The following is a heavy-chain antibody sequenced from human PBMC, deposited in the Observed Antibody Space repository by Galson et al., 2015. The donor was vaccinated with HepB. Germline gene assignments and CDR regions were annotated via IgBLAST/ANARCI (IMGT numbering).Heavy chain of an antibody. CDR3: ARARYSSSPPDY. D-gene: IGHD6-6*01. V-gene: IGHV1-18*01. Sequence: SVKVSCKASGYSFSKFGISWVRQAPGQGLEWMGWIGGYNGNANYAQKLQGRVTMTTDTSTGTAYMEMRSLGSDDTAVYYCARARYSSSPPDYWGQGTLVTVSS. CDR2: IGGYNGNA. CDR1: GYSFSKFG. J-gene: IGHJ4*02.